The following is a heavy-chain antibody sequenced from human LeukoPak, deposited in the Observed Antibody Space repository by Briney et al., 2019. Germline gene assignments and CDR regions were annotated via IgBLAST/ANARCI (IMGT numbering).Heavy chain of an antibody. CDR2: ISSSSSYI. Sequence: GGSLRLSCAASGFTFSSFSMNWVRQAPGKGLEWVPSISSSSSYIYYADSVKGRFTISRDNAKNSLYLQMNSLRAEDTAVYYCARADSYDYVWGSYIGLFDYWGQGTLVTVSS. CDR1: GFTFSSFS. D-gene: IGHD3-16*01. J-gene: IGHJ4*02. CDR3: ARADSYDYVWGSYIGLFDY. V-gene: IGHV3-21*01.